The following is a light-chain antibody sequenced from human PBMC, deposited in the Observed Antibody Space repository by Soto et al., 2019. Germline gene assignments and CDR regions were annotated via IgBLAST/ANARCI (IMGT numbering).Light chain of an antibody. Sequence: EIVLTQSPGTLSLSLGERVTLSCRASQSVSSNYLAWYQQRPGQAPRLLIHGVSSRATGIPDRFTGSGSGRDFTLAISSLEPEDYAVYYCQQYGRSPYSFGQGTKLEIK. V-gene: IGKV3-20*01. CDR3: QQYGRSPYS. CDR1: QSVSSNY. CDR2: GVS. J-gene: IGKJ2*01.